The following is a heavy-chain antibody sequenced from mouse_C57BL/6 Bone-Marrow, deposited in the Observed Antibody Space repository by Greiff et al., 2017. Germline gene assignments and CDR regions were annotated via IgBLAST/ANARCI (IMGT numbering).Heavy chain of an antibody. D-gene: IGHD2-4*01. CDR3: ARWEGYDYDGYFDY. J-gene: IGHJ2*01. Sequence: QVQLQQSGAELARPGASVKLSCKASGYTFTSYGISWVKQRTGQGLEWIGEIYPRSGNNYYNEKFKGKATLTADKSSSTAYMEVRSLTSEDSAVYFCARWEGYDYDGYFDYWGQGTTLTVSS. CDR2: IYPRSGNN. V-gene: IGHV1-81*01. CDR1: GYTFTSYG.